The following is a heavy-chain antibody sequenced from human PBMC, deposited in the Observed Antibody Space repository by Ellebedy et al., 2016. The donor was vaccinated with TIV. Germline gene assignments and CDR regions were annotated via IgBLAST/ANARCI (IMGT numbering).Heavy chain of an antibody. D-gene: IGHD3-22*01. J-gene: IGHJ4*02. CDR2: IYSGGST. Sequence: PGGSLRLSCAASGFTVSSNYMNWVRQTPGKGLEWVSVIYSGGSTYYADSVKGRFTVSRDNSKNTLYLQMNSLRAEDTAVYYCARGVYDSNDYYPFDYWGQGTLVTVSS. V-gene: IGHV3-66*01. CDR1: GFTVSSNY. CDR3: ARGVYDSNDYYPFDY.